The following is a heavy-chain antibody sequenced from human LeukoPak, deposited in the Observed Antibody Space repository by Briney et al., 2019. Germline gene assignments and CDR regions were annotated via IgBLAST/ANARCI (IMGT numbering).Heavy chain of an antibody. CDR2: IYYSGST. J-gene: IGHJ4*02. V-gene: IGHV4-31*02. CDR3: ARGAVFSDY. Sequence: SQTLSLTCTVSGGSISSGGYFWSWLRQHPGQGREWIGYIYYSGSTYYNPSLKSRVTISVDTSKSQCSLKLSSVTAADTAVYYCARGAVFSDYWGQGTLVTVSS. CDR1: GGSISSGGYF. D-gene: IGHD2/OR15-2a*01.